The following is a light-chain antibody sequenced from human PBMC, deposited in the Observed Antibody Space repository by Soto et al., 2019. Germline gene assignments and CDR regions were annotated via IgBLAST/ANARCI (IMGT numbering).Light chain of an antibody. V-gene: IGLV2-14*01. CDR2: EVS. Sequence: QSALTQPASVSGSPGQSITISCTGTSSDVGAYNYVSWYQQHPGKVPKLMLYEVSNRPSGVSNRFSGSKSGNTASLTISGLQAEDEADYYCSSYTSSITLVFGGGTKLTVL. J-gene: IGLJ3*02. CDR3: SSYTSSITLV. CDR1: SSDVGAYNY.